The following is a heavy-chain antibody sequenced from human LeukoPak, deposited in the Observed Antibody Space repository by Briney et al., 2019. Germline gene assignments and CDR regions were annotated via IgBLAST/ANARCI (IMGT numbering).Heavy chain of an antibody. V-gene: IGHV3-7*01. Sequence: GGSLRLFCTASGFTFSSYWMSWVRQAPGKGLEWVANIKQDGSEKYYVDSVKGRFTISRDNAKNSLYLQMNSLRAEDTAVYYCARADYYGSGSYYKDYWGQGTLVTVSS. D-gene: IGHD3-10*01. CDR3: ARADYYGSGSYYKDY. CDR2: IKQDGSEK. J-gene: IGHJ4*02. CDR1: GFTFSSYW.